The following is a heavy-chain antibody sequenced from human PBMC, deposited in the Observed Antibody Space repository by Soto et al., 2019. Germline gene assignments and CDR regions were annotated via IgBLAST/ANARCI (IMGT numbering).Heavy chain of an antibody. V-gene: IGHV4-31*03. CDR2: IYYSGST. J-gene: IGHJ5*02. CDR1: GGSISSGGYY. D-gene: IGHD3-16*01. CDR3: ARVGGINWFDP. Sequence: SETLSLTCTVSGGSISSGGYYWSWIRQHPGKGLEWIGYIYYSGSTYYNPSLKSRVTISVDTSKNQFSLKLSSVTAADTAAYYCARVGGINWFDPWGQGTLVTSPQ.